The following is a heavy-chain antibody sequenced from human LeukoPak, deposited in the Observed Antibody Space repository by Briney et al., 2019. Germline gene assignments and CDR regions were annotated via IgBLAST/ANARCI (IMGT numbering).Heavy chain of an antibody. CDR2: INPSGGST. J-gene: IGHJ4*02. V-gene: IGHV1-46*01. CDR3: ASSHDYHPPDSY. D-gene: IGHD5-12*01. CDR1: GYTFTSYY. Sequence: GSVRVSCKASGYTFTSYYMHWVRQAPGQGLEGRGIINPSGGSTSYAQKFQGRVTMTRDTSTSTVYMELSSLRSEDTAVYYCASSHDYHPPDSYWGQGTLVTVSS.